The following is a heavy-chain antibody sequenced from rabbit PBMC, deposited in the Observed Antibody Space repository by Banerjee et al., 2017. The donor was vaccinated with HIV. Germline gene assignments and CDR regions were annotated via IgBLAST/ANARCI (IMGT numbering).Heavy chain of an antibody. Sequence: QEQLVESGGGLVQPEGSLTLTCTASGFDFSNNYVMCWVRQAPGKGLELITSIGADSGSTWYASWAKGRFTVSKTASTTVTLQMTSLTAADTATYFCARRAVPYDYAINVWGPGTLVTVS. J-gene: IGHJ4*01. CDR3: ARRAVPYDYAINV. V-gene: IGHV1S45*01. D-gene: IGHD6-1*01. CDR1: GFDFSNNYV. CDR2: IGADSGST.